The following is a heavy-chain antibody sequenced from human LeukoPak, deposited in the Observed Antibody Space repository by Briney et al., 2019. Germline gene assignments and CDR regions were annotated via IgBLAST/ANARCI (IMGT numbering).Heavy chain of an antibody. CDR3: ARDGNPWNLDV. V-gene: IGHV4-59*01. D-gene: IGHD1-14*01. CDR2: IYYSGRT. CDR1: GGSISSYY. J-gene: IGHJ2*01. Sequence: PSETLSLTCTVSGGSISSYYWTRIRQPPGKALEWIGYIYYSGRTSYNPSLKSRVTMSVDTSKNQFSLKLSSVTAADTAVYYCARDGNPWNLDVWGRGTLVTVSS.